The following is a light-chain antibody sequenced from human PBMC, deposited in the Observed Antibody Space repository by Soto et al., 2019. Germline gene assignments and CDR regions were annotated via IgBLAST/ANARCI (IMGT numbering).Light chain of an antibody. J-gene: IGLJ1*01. Sequence: QSALTQPASVSGSPGQSITISCTGTSSDVGHYNHVSWYQQHPGKAPKLIIYEVSNRPSAVSDRFSGSESGNTASLTISGLQTEDEAHYYCTSDTGGSAPFVFGTGTKVT. CDR2: EVS. CDR1: SSDVGHYNH. CDR3: TSDTGGSAPFV. V-gene: IGLV2-14*01.